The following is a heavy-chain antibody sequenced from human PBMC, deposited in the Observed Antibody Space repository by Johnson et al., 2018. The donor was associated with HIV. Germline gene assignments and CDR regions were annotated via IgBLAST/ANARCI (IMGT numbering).Heavy chain of an antibody. D-gene: IGHD6-13*01. V-gene: IGHV3-9*01. Sequence: VQLVESGGGLVQPGRSLRLSCAASGFTFDDFAMHWVRQVPGKGLEWVSGISWNSGSIGYADSVKGRFTISRDNAKNSLYLQMNSLRAEDTALYYCAKDLLSSTLAPFDIWGQGKMVNVSS. CDR3: AKDLLSSTLAPFDI. CDR2: ISWNSGSI. J-gene: IGHJ3*02. CDR1: GFTFDDFA.